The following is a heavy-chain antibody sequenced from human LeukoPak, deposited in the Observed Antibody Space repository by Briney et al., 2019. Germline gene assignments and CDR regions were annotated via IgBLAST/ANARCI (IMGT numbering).Heavy chain of an antibody. V-gene: IGHV4-59*08. CDR1: GGSISSYY. CDR2: IYYSGST. CDR3: ARQGTPAPASDY. Sequence: TSETLSLTCTVSGGSISSYYWSWIRQPPGKGLEWIGDIYYSGSTNYNPPLKSRVTISVDTSKNQFALKLSSVTAADTAVYDCARQGTPAPASDYWGQATRVPVSS. J-gene: IGHJ4*02. D-gene: IGHD1/OR15-1a*01.